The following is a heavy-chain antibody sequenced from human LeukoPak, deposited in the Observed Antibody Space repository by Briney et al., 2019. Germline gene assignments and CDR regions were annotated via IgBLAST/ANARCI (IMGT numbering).Heavy chain of an antibody. CDR3: ARYSSSSSLDS. CDR2: IKTSADSA. J-gene: IGHJ4*02. D-gene: IGHD6-6*01. Sequence: GASVKVSCKASGYTFTSYFMHWVRQAPGQGLEWMGLIKTSADSASYAQSFQGRVTMTRDTSTSTVYMELSSLKSDDTAVYYCARYSSSSSLDSWGQGTLVTVSS. CDR1: GYTFTSYF. V-gene: IGHV1-46*01.